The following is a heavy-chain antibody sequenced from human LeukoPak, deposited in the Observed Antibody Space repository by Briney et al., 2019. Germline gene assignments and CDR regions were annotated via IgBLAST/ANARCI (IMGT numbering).Heavy chain of an antibody. D-gene: IGHD3-16*01. CDR1: GGSISNYY. CDR3: TRGAGWLIDY. V-gene: IGHV4-4*07. CDR2: IYTSGST. J-gene: IGHJ4*02. Sequence: SETLSLTCTVSGGSISNYYWNWVRQPAGMGLEWLGRIYTSGSTNYNPSLKSRVTISADTSKNHFSLKLNSVTTADTAVYYCTRGAGWLIDYWGQGILVTVSS.